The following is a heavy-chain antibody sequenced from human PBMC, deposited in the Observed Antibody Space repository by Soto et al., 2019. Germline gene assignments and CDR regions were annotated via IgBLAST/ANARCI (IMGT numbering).Heavy chain of an antibody. D-gene: IGHD5-12*01. Sequence: SETLSLTCAVYGGSFSGYYWSWVRQPAGKGLEWIGRIFSSGSTSFNPSLESRVAMSVDTSKNHFSLNLSSVTAADMAVYYCAREGSYSAYNFAHGIQLWSFDFWGQGALVTVSS. CDR3: AREGSYSAYNFAHGIQLWSFDF. J-gene: IGHJ4*02. V-gene: IGHV4-4*07. CDR2: IFSSGST. CDR1: GGSFSGYY.